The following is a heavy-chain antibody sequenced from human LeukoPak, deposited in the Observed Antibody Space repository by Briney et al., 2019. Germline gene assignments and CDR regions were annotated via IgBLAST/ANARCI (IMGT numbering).Heavy chain of an antibody. CDR1: GDSVSSNSAA. CDR2: TYYRSKWYN. D-gene: IGHD3-3*01. CDR3: AGGAPYSGPFGYYYYYMDV. J-gene: IGHJ6*03. Sequence: SQTLSLTCAISGDSVSSNSAAWNWIRQSPSRGLEWLGRTYYRSKWYNDYAVSVKSRITINPDTSKNQFSLKLSSVTAADTAVYYCAGGAPYSGPFGYYYYYMDVGGKGPTVTVPS. V-gene: IGHV6-1*01.